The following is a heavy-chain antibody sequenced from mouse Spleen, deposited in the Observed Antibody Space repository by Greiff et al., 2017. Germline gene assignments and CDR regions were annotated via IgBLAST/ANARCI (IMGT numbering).Heavy chain of an antibody. D-gene: IGHD1-1*01. CDR3: ARPLITTVVNFDY. V-gene: IGHV5-9-1*01. CDR2: ISSGGSYT. CDR1: GFTFSSYA. Sequence: DVKLVESGGGLVKPGGSLKLSCAASGFTFSSYAMSWVRQTPEKRLEWVATISSGGSYTYYPDSVKGRFTISRDNAKNTLYLQMSSLRSEDTAMYYCARPLITTVVNFDYWGQGTTLTVSS. J-gene: IGHJ2*01.